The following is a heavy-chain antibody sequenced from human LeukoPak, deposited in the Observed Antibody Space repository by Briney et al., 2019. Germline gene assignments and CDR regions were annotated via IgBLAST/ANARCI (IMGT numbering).Heavy chain of an antibody. CDR3: ARDGELAVAGTPQDFDY. D-gene: IGHD6-19*01. Sequence: GGSLRLSCAASGFTFSSYGMHWVRQAPGKGLEWVVVIWYDGSNKYYADSVKGRFTISRDNSKNTLYLQMNSLRAEDTAVYYCARDGELAVAGTPQDFDYWGQGTLVTASS. V-gene: IGHV3-33*01. CDR1: GFTFSSYG. CDR2: IWYDGSNK. J-gene: IGHJ4*02.